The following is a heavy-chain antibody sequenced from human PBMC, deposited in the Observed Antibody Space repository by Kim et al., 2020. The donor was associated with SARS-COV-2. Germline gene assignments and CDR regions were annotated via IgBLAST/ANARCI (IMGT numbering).Heavy chain of an antibody. D-gene: IGHD5-18*01. CDR2: INHSGST. CDR1: GGSFSGYY. J-gene: IGHJ4*02. Sequence: SETLSLTCAVYGGSFSGYYWSWIRQPPGKGLEWIGEINHSGSTNYNPSLKSRVTISVDTSKNQFSLKLSSVTAADTAVYYCARGRADTAMKKKAAFDYWGQGTLVTVSS. V-gene: IGHV4-34*01. CDR3: ARGRADTAMKKKAAFDY.